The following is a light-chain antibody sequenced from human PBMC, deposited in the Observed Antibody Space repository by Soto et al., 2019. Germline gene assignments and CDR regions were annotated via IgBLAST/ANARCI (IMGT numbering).Light chain of an antibody. J-gene: IGKJ4*01. Sequence: DIQMTQSPSSLSASVGDRVTITCQASQDISNYLNWYQQKPGKAPKLLIYAASTLQSGVPSRFSGSGSGTEFTLTISSLQPEDFATYYCLKHSRYPLTFGGGTKVDIK. V-gene: IGKV1-17*01. CDR3: LKHSRYPLT. CDR2: AAS. CDR1: QDISNY.